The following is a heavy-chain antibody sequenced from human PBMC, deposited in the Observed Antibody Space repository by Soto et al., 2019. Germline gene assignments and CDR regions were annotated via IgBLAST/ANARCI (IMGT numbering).Heavy chain of an antibody. CDR1: GASVSSFN. J-gene: IGHJ2*01. CDR3: ARDRGEYTSSWFWYFSH. CDR2: LNIAGTI. Sequence: PAESLSLGGSVSGASVSSFNWNWVRQRAGKGPEWVGRLNIAGTINYNPSLKSRITMSMDTSKNQISLHLRSVTAADTAIYYCARDRGEYTSSWFWYFSHWGHGTLVTVSS. V-gene: IGHV4-4*07. D-gene: IGHD6-13*01.